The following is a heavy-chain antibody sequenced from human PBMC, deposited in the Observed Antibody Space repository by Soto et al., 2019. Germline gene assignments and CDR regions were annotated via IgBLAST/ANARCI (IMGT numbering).Heavy chain of an antibody. D-gene: IGHD3-22*01. V-gene: IGHV1-46*01. CDR3: AGLYHYDSSGYYDY. CDR1: GNSFTTCY. J-gene: IGHJ4*02. Sequence: ASVKVSCKASGNSFTTCYMHWVRQAPGQGLEWMGIINPSGGRTTYAQKFQGRVTMTRGTSTSTFHMELSSLTSEDTAVYYCAGLYHYDSSGYYDYWGQGTLVTVSS. CDR2: INPSGGRT.